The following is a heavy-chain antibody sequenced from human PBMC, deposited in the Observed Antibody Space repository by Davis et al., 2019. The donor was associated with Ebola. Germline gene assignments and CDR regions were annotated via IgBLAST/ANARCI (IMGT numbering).Heavy chain of an antibody. CDR2: MNPNRGNT. Sequence: ASVKVSCKASGYTFTSYVINRVRQVSGQGLEWMGWMNPNRGNTGYAQKFQGRVTMTRNTSISTAYMELSSLGSEDTAVYYCARAGYCSGGSCYFGYFDYWGQGTLVTVSS. J-gene: IGHJ4*02. V-gene: IGHV1-8*01. D-gene: IGHD2-15*01. CDR1: GYTFTSYV. CDR3: ARAGYCSGGSCYFGYFDY.